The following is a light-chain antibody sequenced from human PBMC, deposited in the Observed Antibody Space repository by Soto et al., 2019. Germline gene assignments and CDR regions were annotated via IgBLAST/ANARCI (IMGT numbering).Light chain of an antibody. CDR2: EVS. V-gene: IGLV2-14*01. CDR3: CAYTINITPYV. CDR1: RSDIGGHND. Sequence: QSALTQPASVSGSPGQSITISCTGTRSDIGGHNDVSWYQQHPGKAPKLLIYEVSNWPSGVSNRFSAPKSGNTASLNISGLQAEDETDYYGCAYTINITPYVFGTGTKLTVL. J-gene: IGLJ1*01.